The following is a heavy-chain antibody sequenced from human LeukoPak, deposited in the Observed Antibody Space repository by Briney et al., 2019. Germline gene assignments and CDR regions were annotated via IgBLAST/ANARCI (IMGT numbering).Heavy chain of an antibody. CDR3: AKRMVGQYCSGGSCYSRPDAFDI. V-gene: IGHV3-23*01. J-gene: IGHJ3*02. D-gene: IGHD2-15*01. Sequence: PGGSLRLSCAASGFTFSSYAMSWVRQAPGKGLEWVSAISGSGGSTYYADSVKGRFTISRDNSKNTLYLQMNNLRAEDTAVYYCAKRMVGQYCSGGSCYSRPDAFDIWGQGTMVTVSS. CDR1: GFTFSSYA. CDR2: ISGSGGST.